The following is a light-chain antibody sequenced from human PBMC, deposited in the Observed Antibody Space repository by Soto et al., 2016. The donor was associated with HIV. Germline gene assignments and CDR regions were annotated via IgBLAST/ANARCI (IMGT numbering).Light chain of an antibody. Sequence: SSELTQDPAVSVALGQTVRITCQGDSLRDYYATWYQQKPGQAPVLVIYGKNNRPSGIPDRFSGSSSGNTASLTLTGAQAEDEADYYCNSRDSSGLPYVFATGTKVTV. V-gene: IGLV3-19*01. J-gene: IGLJ1*01. CDR3: NSRDSSGLPYV. CDR2: GKN. CDR1: SLRDYY.